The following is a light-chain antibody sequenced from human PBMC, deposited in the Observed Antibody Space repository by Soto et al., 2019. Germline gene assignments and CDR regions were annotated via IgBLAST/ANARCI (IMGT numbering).Light chain of an antibody. CDR2: GAS. CDR1: QSVSSSY. CDR3: QQYGSSLN. V-gene: IGKV3-20*01. J-gene: IGKJ4*01. Sequence: EIVLTHSPGTLSLSPWERATLSCRASQSVSSSYLAWYQQKPGQAPRLLIYGASSRATGIPDRFSGSGSGTDFTLTISRLEPEDFAVYYCQQYGSSLNFGGGTKVDIK.